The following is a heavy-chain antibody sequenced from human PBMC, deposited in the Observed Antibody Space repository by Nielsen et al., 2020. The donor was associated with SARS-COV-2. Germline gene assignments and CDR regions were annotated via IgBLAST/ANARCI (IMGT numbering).Heavy chain of an antibody. Sequence: GESLKISCAASGFTLSSYWMHWVRQAPGKGLEWVSLISWDGGSTYYADSVKGRFTISRDNSKNTLYLQMNSLRAEDTAVYYCAKGAGPDDYWGQGTLVTVSS. CDR3: AKGAGPDDY. CDR1: GFTLSSYW. J-gene: IGHJ4*02. V-gene: IGHV3-NL1*01. CDR2: ISWDGGST.